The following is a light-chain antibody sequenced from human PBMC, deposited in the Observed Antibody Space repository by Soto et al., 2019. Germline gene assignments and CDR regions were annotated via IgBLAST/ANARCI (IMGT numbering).Light chain of an antibody. V-gene: IGKV3-15*01. CDR3: QQYHNWPPIT. J-gene: IGKJ3*01. Sequence: DIVMTQSPATLSVSPGESATLSCRASRSLSGDLAWYQHKPGQPPRLLIYGASTRATDVPARFSGGGSGTDLTLTITNLQSEDLAIYYCQQYHNWPPITFGPGTKVHIK. CDR2: GAS. CDR1: RSLSGD.